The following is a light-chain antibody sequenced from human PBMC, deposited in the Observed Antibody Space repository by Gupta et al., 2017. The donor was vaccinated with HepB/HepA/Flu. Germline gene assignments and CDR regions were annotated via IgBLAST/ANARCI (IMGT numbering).Light chain of an antibody. J-gene: IGLJ3*02. Sequence: QSLLTQPPSVSAAPGQRVTISCSGSSTNIGKHFLSWYQQLPGTAPKRLIYETNKRPSGIPDRLSASKYGTSATLGITGLQTGDEADYYCVAWDESLSAEVFGGGTKLTVL. CDR3: VAWDESLSAEV. CDR2: ETN. V-gene: IGLV1-51*02. CDR1: STNIGKHF.